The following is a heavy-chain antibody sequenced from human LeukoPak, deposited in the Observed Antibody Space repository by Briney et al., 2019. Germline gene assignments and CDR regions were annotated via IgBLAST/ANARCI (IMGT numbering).Heavy chain of an antibody. Sequence: PSETLSLTCTVSGGSISSYYWSWIRQPAGKGLEWIGRIYTSGSTNHNPSLKSRVTMSVDTSKNQFSLKLSSVTAADTAVYYCARDRESITMVRGVSHRFDPWGQGTLVTVSS. D-gene: IGHD3-10*01. CDR2: IYTSGST. CDR3: ARDRESITMVRGVSHRFDP. V-gene: IGHV4-4*07. CDR1: GGSISSYY. J-gene: IGHJ5*02.